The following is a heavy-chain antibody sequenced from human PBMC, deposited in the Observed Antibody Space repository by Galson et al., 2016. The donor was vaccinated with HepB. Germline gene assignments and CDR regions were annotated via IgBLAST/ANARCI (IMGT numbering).Heavy chain of an antibody. CDR3: LRERGGVGFCSGDNCDSDH. J-gene: IGHJ5*02. Sequence: SVKVSCKASGFPFTDFGLSWVRQAPGQGLEWIGWISPYNGNTDLLQKFQGRVTMTTDTSATTAYMDLRGLKSDDTAIYYCLRERGGVGFCSGDNCDSDHWGQGTLVTVSS. CDR1: GFPFTDFG. D-gene: IGHD2-8*02. V-gene: IGHV1-18*01. CDR2: ISPYNGNT.